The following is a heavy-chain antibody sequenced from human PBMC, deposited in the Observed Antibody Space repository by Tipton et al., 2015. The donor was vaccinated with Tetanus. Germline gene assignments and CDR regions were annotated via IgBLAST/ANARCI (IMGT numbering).Heavy chain of an antibody. CDR1: GGSISSGDYY. CDR2: IYYSGST. CDR3: ARVRTSYYYYYGMDV. Sequence: TLSLTCTVSGGSISSGDYYWSWIRQPPGKGLEWIGYIYYSGSTYYNPSLKGRVTISVDTSKNQFSLKLSSVTAADTAVYYCARVRTSYYYYYGMDVWGQGTTVTVSS. J-gene: IGHJ6*02. V-gene: IGHV4-30-4*01. D-gene: IGHD4-17*01.